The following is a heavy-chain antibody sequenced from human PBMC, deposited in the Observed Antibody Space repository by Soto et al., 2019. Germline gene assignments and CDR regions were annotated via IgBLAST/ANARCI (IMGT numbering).Heavy chain of an antibody. Sequence: PGGSLRLSCSASGFTFSSYAMHWVRQAPGKGLEYVSAISSNGGSTYYADSVKGRFTISRDNSKNTLYLQMSSLRAEDTAVYYCVKTPYYDFWSGYYTGYYGMDVWGQGTTVTVSS. CDR2: ISSNGGST. V-gene: IGHV3-64D*08. J-gene: IGHJ6*02. CDR1: GFTFSSYA. CDR3: VKTPYYDFWSGYYTGYYGMDV. D-gene: IGHD3-3*01.